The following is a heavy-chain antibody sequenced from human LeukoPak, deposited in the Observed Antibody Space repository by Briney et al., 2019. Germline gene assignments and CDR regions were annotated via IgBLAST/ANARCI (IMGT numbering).Heavy chain of an antibody. CDR1: GGTFSSYA. CDR2: IIPIFGTA. D-gene: IGHD4-17*01. Sequence: ASVKVSCKASGGTFSSYAISWVRQAPGQGLEWMGGIIPIFGTANYAQKFQGRVTITADESTSTAYMELGSLRSEDTAVYYCAIDYGRNWFDPWGQGTLVTVSS. V-gene: IGHV1-69*13. CDR3: AIDYGRNWFDP. J-gene: IGHJ5*02.